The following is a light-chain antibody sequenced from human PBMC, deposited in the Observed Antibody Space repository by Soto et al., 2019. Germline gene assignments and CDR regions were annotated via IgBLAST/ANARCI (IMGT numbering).Light chain of an antibody. CDR3: QQLNGSPWT. CDR1: PAIASF. Sequence: IQLTQSPSSLSASVGDRVTITCRAIPAIASFLAWYQQKPGTAPKLLIYGASTLQSGVPSRFSGSRSGTDHTLTIASLQTEDFATYYCQQLNGSPWTFGLGTKVEIK. V-gene: IGKV1-9*01. CDR2: GAS. J-gene: IGKJ1*01.